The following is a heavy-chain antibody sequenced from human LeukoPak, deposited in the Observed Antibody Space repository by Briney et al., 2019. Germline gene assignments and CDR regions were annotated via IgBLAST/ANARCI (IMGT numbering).Heavy chain of an antibody. CDR3: ARRIYYGDNGAFDI. CDR2: IFYTGSP. V-gene: IGHV4-39*01. CDR1: GGSISSPNYY. J-gene: IGHJ3*02. Sequence: SETLSLTCTVSGGSISSPNYYWGWIRQPPGKGLEWIGSIFYTGSPYYNPSFKSRVTISVDASENQFSLKMSSVTTADTAVYYCARRIYYGDNGAFDIWGQGTMVTVSS. D-gene: IGHD4-17*01.